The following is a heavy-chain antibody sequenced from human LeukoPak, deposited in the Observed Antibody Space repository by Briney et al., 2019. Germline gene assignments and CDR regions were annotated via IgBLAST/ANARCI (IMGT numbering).Heavy chain of an antibody. V-gene: IGHV3-21*01. J-gene: IGHJ3*02. Sequence: GGSLRLSCAASGFTFSSYSMNWVRQAPGKGLEWVSSISSSSSYIYYADSVKGRFTISRDNAKNSLYLQMNSLRAEDTAVYYCARVGTVGATNAFDIWGQGTMVTVSS. CDR3: ARVGTVGATNAFDI. D-gene: IGHD1-26*01. CDR2: ISSSSSYI. CDR1: GFTFSSYS.